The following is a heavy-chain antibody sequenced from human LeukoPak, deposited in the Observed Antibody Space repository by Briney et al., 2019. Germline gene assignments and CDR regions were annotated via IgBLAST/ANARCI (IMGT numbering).Heavy chain of an antibody. D-gene: IGHD5/OR15-5a*01. Sequence: GIMHPGESEINYSPSFEGQVTISADTSISTAYLEWYSLKASDSAIYYCAKTIASLGSGARYFDPWGQGTMITVSS. V-gene: IGHV5-51*01. CDR3: AKTIASLGSGARYFDP. CDR2: MHPGESEI. J-gene: IGHJ5*02.